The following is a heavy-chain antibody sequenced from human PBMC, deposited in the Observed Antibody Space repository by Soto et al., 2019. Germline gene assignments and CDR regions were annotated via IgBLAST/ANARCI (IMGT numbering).Heavy chain of an antibody. CDR1: GGSINNYY. Sequence: PSGTLSLTCTVSGGSINNYYWSWIRQPPGKGLEWIGYIYDSGSTNYNPSLKSRVTMSVDTSKNQFSLNLSSVTAADTAVYYCSREHGFSYGLNYFDPWGQGTLVTVSS. CDR3: SREHGFSYGLNYFDP. CDR2: IYDSGST. D-gene: IGHD5-18*01. J-gene: IGHJ5*02. V-gene: IGHV4-59*01.